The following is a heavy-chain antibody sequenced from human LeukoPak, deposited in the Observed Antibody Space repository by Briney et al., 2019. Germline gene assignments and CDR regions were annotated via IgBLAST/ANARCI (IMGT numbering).Heavy chain of an antibody. D-gene: IGHD2-15*01. V-gene: IGHV3-23*01. J-gene: IGHJ4*03. Sequence: QTAGSLRLSCAASGLTLSSCAMSWVRQAPGKGREWFTSISISGDTYYADSVKGRFTLSRDNSMDTLYLQMNSLRVEDTAVYYCAKELRPNDYWGQGTLVTVSS. CDR1: GLTLSSCA. CDR3: AKELRPNDY. CDR2: ISISGDT.